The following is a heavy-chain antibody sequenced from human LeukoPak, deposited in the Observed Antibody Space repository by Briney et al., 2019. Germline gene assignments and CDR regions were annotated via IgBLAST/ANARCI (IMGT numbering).Heavy chain of an antibody. CDR2: ISASGGGT. V-gene: IGHV3-23*01. CDR1: GFTFNVYA. D-gene: IGHD3-22*01. J-gene: IGHJ4*02. Sequence: GGSLRLSCAVSGFTFNVYAMSWVRQAPGKGLEWVSRISASGGGTFYAGSVEGRFIISRDNSKNTLSLQMNSLRAEDTAIYYCAKDKYHDSSGTFDYWGQGTLVTVSS. CDR3: AKDKYHDSSGTFDY.